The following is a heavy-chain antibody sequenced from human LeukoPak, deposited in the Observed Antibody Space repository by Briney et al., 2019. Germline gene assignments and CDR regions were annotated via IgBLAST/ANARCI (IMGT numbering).Heavy chain of an antibody. Sequence: SETLSLTCAVYGGSFSGYYWSWIRQPPGKGLEWIGEINHSGSTNYNPPLKSRVTISVDTPKNQFSLKLSSVTAADTAVYYCARGIWNRLDYWGQGTLVTVSS. CDR1: GGSFSGYY. J-gene: IGHJ4*02. CDR3: ARGIWNRLDY. CDR2: INHSGST. V-gene: IGHV4-34*01. D-gene: IGHD1-1*01.